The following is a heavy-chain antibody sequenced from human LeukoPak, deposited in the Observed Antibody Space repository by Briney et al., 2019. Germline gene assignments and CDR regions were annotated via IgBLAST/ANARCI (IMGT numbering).Heavy chain of an antibody. CDR2: IIPIFGTA. CDR1: GGTFISYA. CDR3: ARGSMRFDP. Sequence: ASVTVSCKASGGTFISYAISWVRQAPGQGGEWMGGIIPIFGTANYAQKFQGRVTITTDESTSTADMELSSLRSEDTAVYYCARGSMRFDPWGQGTLVTVSS. J-gene: IGHJ5*02. V-gene: IGHV1-69*05. D-gene: IGHD2/OR15-2a*01.